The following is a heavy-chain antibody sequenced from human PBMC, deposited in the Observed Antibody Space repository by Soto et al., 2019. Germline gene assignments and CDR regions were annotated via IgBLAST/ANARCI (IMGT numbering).Heavy chain of an antibody. J-gene: IGHJ4*02. CDR3: AREWSSGWSYFDY. CDR2: INPNSGGT. V-gene: IGHV1-2*04. D-gene: IGHD6-19*01. CDR1: GYTFTGYY. Sequence: VKVSCKASGYTFTGYYMHWVRQAPGQGLEWMGWINPNSGGTNYAQKFQGWVTMTRDTSISTAYMELSRLRSDDTAVYYCAREWSSGWSYFDYWGQGTLLTVSS.